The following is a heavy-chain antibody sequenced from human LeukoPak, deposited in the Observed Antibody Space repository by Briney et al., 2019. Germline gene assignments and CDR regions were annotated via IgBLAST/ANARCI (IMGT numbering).Heavy chain of an antibody. Sequence: PGGSLRLSCAASGFTFRNYWMSWVRQAPGKGLEWVAKIKQDGSEKYYVDSVKGRFTISRDNAKNSLYLQMNSLRAEDTAVYYCAREGGYKDDFDMWGQGTMVTVSS. CDR2: IKQDGSEK. V-gene: IGHV3-7*01. CDR3: AREGGYKDDFDM. D-gene: IGHD1-26*01. J-gene: IGHJ3*02. CDR1: GFTFRNYW.